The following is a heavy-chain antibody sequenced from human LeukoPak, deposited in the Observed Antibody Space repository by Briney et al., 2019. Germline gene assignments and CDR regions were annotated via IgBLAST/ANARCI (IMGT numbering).Heavy chain of an antibody. CDR3: TRKRDYYDSSGMYYFDY. Sequence: GGSLRLSCTASGFTFGDYAMSWVRQAPGKGLEWVGFIRSKAYGGTTEYAASVKGRFTISRDDSKSIAYLQMNSLKTEDTTVYYCTRKRDYYDSSGMYYFDYWGQGTLVTVSS. J-gene: IGHJ4*02. CDR2: IRSKAYGGTT. D-gene: IGHD3-22*01. CDR1: GFTFGDYA. V-gene: IGHV3-49*04.